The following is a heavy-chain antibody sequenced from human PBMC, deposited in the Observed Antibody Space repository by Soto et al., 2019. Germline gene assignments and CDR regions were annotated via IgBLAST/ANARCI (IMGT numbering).Heavy chain of an antibody. CDR2: ISYDGSNK. J-gene: IGHJ3*02. CDR3: AKEMDKGAFDI. CDR1: GFTFSSYG. Sequence: QVQLVESGGGVVQPGRSLRLSCAASGFTFSSYGMHWVRQAPGKGLEWVAVISYDGSNKYYADSVKGRFTISRDNSKNTLYLQMNSLRAEDTAVYYCAKEMDKGAFDIWGQGTMVTVSS. V-gene: IGHV3-30*18. D-gene: IGHD2-2*03.